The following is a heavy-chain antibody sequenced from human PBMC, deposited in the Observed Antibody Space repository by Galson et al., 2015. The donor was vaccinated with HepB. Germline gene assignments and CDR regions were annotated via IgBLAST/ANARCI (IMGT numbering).Heavy chain of an antibody. D-gene: IGHD5-24*01. J-gene: IGHJ6*03. CDR1: GFTFSRYP. Sequence: SLRLSCAASGFTFSRYPMSWGRHASGKGRXXVSXXXDXXXSRFYADSVKGRFTISRENYRNTLYRPKNSLRSEDTAIHYYAQGGGDGYEDYTYYMDVWGKGTTVTVSS. CDR3: AQGGGDGYEDYTYYMDV. V-gene: IGHV3-23*01. CDR2: XXDXXXSR.